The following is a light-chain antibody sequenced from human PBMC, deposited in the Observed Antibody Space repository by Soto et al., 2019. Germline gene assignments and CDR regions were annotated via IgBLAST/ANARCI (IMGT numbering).Light chain of an antibody. CDR3: KSSDRRLSGSDV. Sequence: QSVLTQPPSVSGAPGQRVTISCTGSSSNIGAGYHVHWYQQLPGAAPKLLIFGDSNRPSGVPDRFSGSKSGTSASLAITGLQADDEADHYYKSSDRRLSGSDVFGNGTKVTVL. J-gene: IGLJ1*01. CDR2: GDS. V-gene: IGLV1-40*01. CDR1: SSNIGAGYH.